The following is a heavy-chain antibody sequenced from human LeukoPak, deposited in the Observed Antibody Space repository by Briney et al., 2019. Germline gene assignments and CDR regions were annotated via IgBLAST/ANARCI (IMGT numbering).Heavy chain of an antibody. D-gene: IGHD1-26*01. J-gene: IGHJ4*02. CDR2: INHSGST. CDR1: GGFFSGYY. CDR3: ARGSGGSYKEGYYFDY. V-gene: IGHV4-34*01. Sequence: SETLSLTCAVYGGFFSGYYWSWIRQPPGKGLEWIGEINHSGSTNYNPSLKSRVTISVDTSKNQFSLKLSSVTAADTAVYYCARGSGGSYKEGYYFDYWGQGTLVTVSS.